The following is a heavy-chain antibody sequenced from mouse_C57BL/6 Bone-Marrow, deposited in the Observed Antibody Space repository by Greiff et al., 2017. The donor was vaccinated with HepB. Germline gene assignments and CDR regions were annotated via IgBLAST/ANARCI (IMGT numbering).Heavy chain of an antibody. CDR2: IDPSDSYT. CDR3: ARWPFYYAMDY. Sequence: QVQLQQPGAELVKPGASVKLSCKASGYTFTSYWMQWVKQRPGQGLEWIGEIDPSDSYTNYNQKFKGKATLTVDTSSSTAYMQLSSLTSEDSAVYYCARWPFYYAMDYWGQGTSVTVSS. J-gene: IGHJ4*01. CDR1: GYTFTSYW. V-gene: IGHV1-50*01.